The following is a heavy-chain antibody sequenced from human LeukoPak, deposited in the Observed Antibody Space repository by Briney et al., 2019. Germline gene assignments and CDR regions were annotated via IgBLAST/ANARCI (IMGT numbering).Heavy chain of an antibody. D-gene: IGHD2-2*01. V-gene: IGHV3-21*01. CDR2: ISSSSSYI. J-gene: IGHJ3*02. CDR3: ARVLKGVVVPARYGNGAFDI. Sequence: TGGSLRLSCAASGFTFSSYWMSWVRQAPGKGPEWVSSISSSSSYIYYADSVKGRFTISRDNAKNSLYLQMNSLRAEDTAVYYCARVLKGVVVPARYGNGAFDIWGQGTMVTVSS. CDR1: GFTFSSYW.